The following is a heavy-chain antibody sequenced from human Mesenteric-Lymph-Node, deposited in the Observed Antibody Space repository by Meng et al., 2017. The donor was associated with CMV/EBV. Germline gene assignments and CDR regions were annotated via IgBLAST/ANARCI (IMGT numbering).Heavy chain of an antibody. D-gene: IGHD6-13*01. J-gene: IGHJ4*02. CDR1: GFDLSYYG. V-gene: IGHV3-48*04. CDR3: AIPGIAAAGTRGY. CDR2: ISSSSSTI. Sequence: GESLKISCKASGFDLSYYGMHWVRQAPGKGLEWVSYISSSSSTIYYADSVKGRFTISRDNAKNSLYLQMNSLRAEDTAVYYCAIPGIAAAGTRGYWGQGTLVTVSS.